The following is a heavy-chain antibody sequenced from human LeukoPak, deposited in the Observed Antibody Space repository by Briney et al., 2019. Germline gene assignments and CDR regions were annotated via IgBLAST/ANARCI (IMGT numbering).Heavy chain of an antibody. CDR1: GFTFSSYG. CDR2: IWYDGSNK. CDR3: ARDLSTYYDSSGYGY. Sequence: GGSLRLSCAASGFTFSSYGMHWVRQAPGKGLEWVAVIWYDGSNKYYEDSVKGRFTISRDNSKNTLYLQMNSLRAEDTAVYYCARDLSTYYDSSGYGYWGQGTLVTVSS. J-gene: IGHJ4*02. D-gene: IGHD3-22*01. V-gene: IGHV3-33*01.